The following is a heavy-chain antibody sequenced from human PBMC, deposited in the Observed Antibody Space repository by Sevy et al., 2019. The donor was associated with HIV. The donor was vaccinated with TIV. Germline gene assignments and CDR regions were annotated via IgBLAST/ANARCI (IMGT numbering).Heavy chain of an antibody. J-gene: IGHJ4*02. D-gene: IGHD1-26*01. CDR3: ANDPLLVVEWDFDY. CDR1: GFTFSSYA. CDR2: ISGSGGST. Sequence: GGSLRLSCAASGFTFSSYAMSWVRQAPGKGLEWVTAISGSGGSTYYEDSVKGRFTISGDNSKNTLYLQMNSLRAEDTAVYYCANDPLLVVEWDFDYWGQGTLVTVSS. V-gene: IGHV3-23*01.